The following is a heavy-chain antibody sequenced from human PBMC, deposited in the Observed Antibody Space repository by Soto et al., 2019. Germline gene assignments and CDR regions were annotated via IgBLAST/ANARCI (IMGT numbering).Heavy chain of an antibody. CDR1: GFTFSYG. CDR2: ISYDSSNK. D-gene: IGHD2-15*01. Sequence: VQLLESGGGLIQPGGSLRLSCAASGFTFSYGIHWLRQAPAKGLEWVAYISYDSSNKFYGASVKGRFTISRDNSKNTQFLQMNSLRAEDTAVYYCAKLVIGYCSGNTCDDYWGQGTLVAVSS. V-gene: IGHV3-30*18. J-gene: IGHJ4*02. CDR3: AKLVIGYCSGNTCDDY.